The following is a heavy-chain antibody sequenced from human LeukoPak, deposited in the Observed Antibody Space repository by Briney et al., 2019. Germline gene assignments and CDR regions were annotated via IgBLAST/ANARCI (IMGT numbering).Heavy chain of an antibody. Sequence: ASVKVSCKASGYSFTTYYMHWVRQAPGQGLEWMGTIKPSGGSTSYAQKFQDRVTMTRDTSTSTVYMELSSLRSEDTAVYYCARVHDSDWYFDYWGQGTLVTVSS. CDR2: IKPSGGST. J-gene: IGHJ4*02. V-gene: IGHV1-46*01. CDR1: GYSFTTYY. D-gene: IGHD6-19*01. CDR3: ARVHDSDWYFDY.